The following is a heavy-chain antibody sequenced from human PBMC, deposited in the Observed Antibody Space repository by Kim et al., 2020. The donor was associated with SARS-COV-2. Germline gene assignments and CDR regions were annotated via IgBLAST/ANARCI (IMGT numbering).Heavy chain of an antibody. CDR3: TTVPSSAIVVVPAARPYYYSMDV. J-gene: IGHJ6*02. CDR2: IKSKTDGGTT. V-gene: IGHV3-15*01. CDR1: GFTFSNAW. D-gene: IGHD2-2*02. Sequence: GGSLRLSCAASGFTFSNAWMSWVRQAPGKGLEWVGRIKSKTDGGTTDYAAPVKGRFTISRDDSKNTLYLQMNSLKTEDTAVYYCTTVPSSAIVVVPAARPYYYSMDVWGQGTTVTVSS.